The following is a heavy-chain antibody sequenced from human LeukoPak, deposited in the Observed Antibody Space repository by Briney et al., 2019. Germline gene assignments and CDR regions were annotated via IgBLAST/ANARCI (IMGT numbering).Heavy chain of an antibody. CDR1: GFIFSTYA. Sequence: PGGSLRLSCAASGFIFSTYAMSWVRQAPGKGLEWVSAMSGAGGSTYYADFVKGRFTISRDNSKNTLYLQMNSLRAEDTAKYYCAKVLGGFYWFGSWGQGTLVTVSS. D-gene: IGHD3-16*01. V-gene: IGHV3-23*01. CDR3: AKVLGGFYWFGS. J-gene: IGHJ5*01. CDR2: MSGAGGST.